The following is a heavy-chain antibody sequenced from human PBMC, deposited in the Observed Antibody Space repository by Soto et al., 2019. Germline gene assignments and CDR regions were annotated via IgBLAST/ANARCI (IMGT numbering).Heavy chain of an antibody. CDR2: LSDSGDSI. Sequence: EVQLLESGGGLVQPGRSLRLSCTASGFTFSSHAMTWVRQAPGKGLEWVSGLSDSGDSIYYADSVKGRFTIYRDNSMNTLYLQMNTLRVEDAAVYYCAKVSSSWYAGFFDRWGQGTLVTVSS. J-gene: IGHJ4*02. V-gene: IGHV3-23*01. D-gene: IGHD6-13*01. CDR3: AKVSSSWYAGFFDR. CDR1: GFTFSSHA.